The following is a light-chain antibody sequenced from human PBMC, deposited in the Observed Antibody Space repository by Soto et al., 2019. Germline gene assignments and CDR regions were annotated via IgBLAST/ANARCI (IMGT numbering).Light chain of an antibody. CDR2: GAS. J-gene: IGKJ1*01. V-gene: IGKV3-20*01. Sequence: TVMTQSPATLSVYPGERATLSCRASQSVSSSYLAWYQQKPGQAPRLLIYGASSRATGIPDRFSGSGSGTDFTLTISRLEPEDFAVYYCQQYGSSPQTFGQGTKVDIK. CDR1: QSVSSSY. CDR3: QQYGSSPQT.